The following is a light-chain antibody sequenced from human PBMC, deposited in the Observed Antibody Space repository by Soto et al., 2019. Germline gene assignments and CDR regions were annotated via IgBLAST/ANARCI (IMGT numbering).Light chain of an antibody. Sequence: EIVLTQSPGTLSLSPGERATLSCRASQSFSSSYLAWYQQKPGQDPRLLIYGASSSATGIPDRFSGSGSGTDFTLTISSLAPEDFAVYYCQHYGSALFTFGPGTKVDVK. J-gene: IGKJ3*01. CDR3: QHYGSALFT. CDR2: GAS. V-gene: IGKV3-20*01. CDR1: QSFSSSY.